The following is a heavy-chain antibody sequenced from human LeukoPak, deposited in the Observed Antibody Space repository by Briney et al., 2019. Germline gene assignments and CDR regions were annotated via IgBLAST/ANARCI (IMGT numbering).Heavy chain of an antibody. CDR2: ISGNGGST. CDR1: GFTFSNYA. V-gene: IGHV3-23*01. J-gene: IGHJ4*02. CDR3: ARDWYHGGY. Sequence: GRSLRLSCAASGFTFSNYAMNWVRQAPGKGLEWVSAISGNGGSTNYADSVKGRFTISRDNSKNTLYLQMDSLRAEDTAVYYCARDWYHGGYWGQGTLVTVPS. D-gene: IGHD2-2*01.